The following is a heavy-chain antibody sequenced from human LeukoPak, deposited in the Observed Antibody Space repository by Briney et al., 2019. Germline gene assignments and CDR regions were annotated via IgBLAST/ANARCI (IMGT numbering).Heavy chain of an antibody. D-gene: IGHD5-18*01. V-gene: IGHV2-5*02. CDR1: GFSLSTSGVG. CDR3: AHRPGVHLWLMFDH. J-gene: IGHJ4*02. Sequence: SGPTLVNPTQTLTLTCTFSGFSLSTSGVGVSWIRQPPGKALEWLAIIYWDDEKRYSPSLKSRLTITKDTSKNLVVLTMTNMDPVDTATYYCAHRPGVHLWLMFDHWGQGTLLTVSS. CDR2: IYWDDEK.